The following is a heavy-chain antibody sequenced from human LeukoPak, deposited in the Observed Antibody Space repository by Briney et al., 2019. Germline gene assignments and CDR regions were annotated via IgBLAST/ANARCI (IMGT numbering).Heavy chain of an antibody. Sequence: SETLSLTCTVSGGSLSSYYWSWIRQPPGKRLEWIAYIYYSGSTNYNPSLKSRVTISVDTSKNQFSLKLSSVTAADTAVYYCARYCSGGSCPYAFDMWGQETMVTVSS. D-gene: IGHD2-15*01. CDR1: GGSLSSYY. CDR2: IYYSGST. V-gene: IGHV4-59*08. J-gene: IGHJ3*02. CDR3: ARYCSGGSCPYAFDM.